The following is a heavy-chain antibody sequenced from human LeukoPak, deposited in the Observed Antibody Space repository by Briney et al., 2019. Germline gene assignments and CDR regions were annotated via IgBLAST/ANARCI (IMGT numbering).Heavy chain of an antibody. J-gene: IGHJ5*02. V-gene: IGHV4-59*01. CDR1: GGSISSYY. D-gene: IGHD2-2*01. Sequence: SETLSLTCTVSGGSISSYYWSWIRQPPGKGLEWIGYIYYSGSTNYNPSLKSRVTISVDTYKNQFSLKLSSVTAADTAVYYGARDGVRYCSSTSCYGLGWFDPWGQGTLVTVSS. CDR2: IYYSGST. CDR3: ARDGVRYCSSTSCYGLGWFDP.